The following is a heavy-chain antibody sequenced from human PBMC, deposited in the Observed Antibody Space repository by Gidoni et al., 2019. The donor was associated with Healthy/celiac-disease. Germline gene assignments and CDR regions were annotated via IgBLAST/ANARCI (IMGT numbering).Heavy chain of an antibody. CDR1: GLTFSDYY. CDR2: ISSSGSTI. D-gene: IGHD3-22*01. V-gene: IGHV3-11*01. J-gene: IGHJ4*02. CDR3: AKHLRPWLVVVTS. Sequence: QVQLVESGGGLVTPGGSLSISCAASGLTFSDYYMSWIRQAPGKGLEWVSYISSSGSTIYYADSVKGRFTISRDNAKNSLYLQMNSLRAEDTAVYYCAKHLRPWLVVVTSWGQGTLVTVSS.